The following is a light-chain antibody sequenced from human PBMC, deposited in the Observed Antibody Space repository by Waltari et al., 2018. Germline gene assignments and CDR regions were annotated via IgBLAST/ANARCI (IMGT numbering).Light chain of an antibody. CDR2: YDS. CDR1: NTESTS. Sequence: SYVLTQPPSVSVAPGETARLTCGGNNTESTSVHWYRQRPGQAPVLVISYDSDRPSGIPDRLSGSNSGNTATLTISRVEAGDEADYYCQVWDANTDPGVFGTGTEVTVL. V-gene: IGLV3-21*01. J-gene: IGLJ1*01. CDR3: QVWDANTDPGV.